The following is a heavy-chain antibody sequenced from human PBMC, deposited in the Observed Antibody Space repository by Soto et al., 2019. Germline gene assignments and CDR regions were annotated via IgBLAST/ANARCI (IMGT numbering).Heavy chain of an antibody. CDR3: AKEVAVVAANPFDY. CDR2: ISGSGGNT. D-gene: IGHD2-15*01. V-gene: IGHV3-23*01. J-gene: IGHJ4*02. Sequence: GGSLRLSCAASGFTFSSYAMSWARQAPGKGLEWVSGISGSGGNTYYADSVKGRFTISRDNSKNTLYLQMNSLRGEDTAVYYCAKEVAVVAANPFDYWGQGTPVTVSS. CDR1: GFTFSSYA.